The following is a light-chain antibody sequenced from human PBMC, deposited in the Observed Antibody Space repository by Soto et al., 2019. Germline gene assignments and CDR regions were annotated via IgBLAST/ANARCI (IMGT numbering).Light chain of an antibody. J-gene: IGKJ1*01. Sequence: EIVMTQSPATLSVSPGERATLSCGASQSVSSNLAWYQQKPGQAPRLLIYGASTRATGIPARFSGSGSGTEFTLTISSLQSEDFAVYYCQQYNNWPLTFAQGTKVEIK. CDR2: GAS. CDR3: QQYNNWPLT. V-gene: IGKV3-15*01. CDR1: QSVSSN.